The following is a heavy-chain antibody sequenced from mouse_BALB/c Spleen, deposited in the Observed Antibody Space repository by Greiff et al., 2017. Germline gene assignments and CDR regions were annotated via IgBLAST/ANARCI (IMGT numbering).Heavy chain of an antibody. Sequence: EVKLMESGGGLVQPGGSLRLSCATSGFTFTDYYMSWVRQPPGKALEWLGFIRNKANGYTTEYSASVKGRFTISRDNSQSILYLQMNTLRAEDSATYYCARDMITTGAWFAYWGQGTLVTVSA. D-gene: IGHD2-4*01. J-gene: IGHJ3*01. CDR3: ARDMITTGAWFAY. CDR1: GFTFTDYY. CDR2: IRNKANGYTT. V-gene: IGHV7-3*02.